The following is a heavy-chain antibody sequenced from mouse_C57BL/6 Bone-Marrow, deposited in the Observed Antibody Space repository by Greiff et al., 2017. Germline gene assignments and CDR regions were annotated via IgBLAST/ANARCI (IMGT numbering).Heavy chain of an antibody. Sequence: EVKLVESGGGLVKPGGSLKLSCAASGFTFSSYTMSWVRQTPEKRLQWVAAISGGGGNTYYPASVKGRFTISRDNDKNILYLQMSSLRSEETALYYWSRQVTTVLATKYFDVWGTGTTVTVSS. CDR2: ISGGGGNT. CDR1: GFTFSSYT. J-gene: IGHJ1*03. V-gene: IGHV5-9*01. CDR3: SRQVTTVLATKYFDV. D-gene: IGHD1-1*01.